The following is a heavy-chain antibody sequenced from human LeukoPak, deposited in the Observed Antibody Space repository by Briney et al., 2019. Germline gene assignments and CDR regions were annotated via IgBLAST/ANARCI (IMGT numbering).Heavy chain of an antibody. V-gene: IGHV3-66*04. CDR3: ARHQGGWITGGFDI. CDR1: GFTVSSNY. Sequence: SGGSLRLSCAASGFTVSSNYMNWVRQAPGKGLEWVSIIYSDGDTYYTDSVKGRFTISRDNSKNTLYLQMNSLRAEDTAMYYCARHQGGWITGGFDIWGQGTLVTVSS. J-gene: IGHJ3*02. D-gene: IGHD2-2*03. CDR2: IYSDGDT.